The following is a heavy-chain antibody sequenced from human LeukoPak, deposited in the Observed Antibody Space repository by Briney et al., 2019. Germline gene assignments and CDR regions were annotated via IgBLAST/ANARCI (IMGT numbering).Heavy chain of an antibody. CDR3: AKGITMVRGVLSP. V-gene: IGHV3-23*01. J-gene: IGHJ5*02. Sequence: PGGSLRLSCAASGFTFSSYAMSWIRQAPGKGLESVSAISGSGGSTYYADSVKGRFTISRDNSKNTLYLQMNSLRAEDTAVYYCAKGITMVRGVLSPWGQGTLVTVSS. D-gene: IGHD3-10*01. CDR2: ISGSGGST. CDR1: GFTFSSYA.